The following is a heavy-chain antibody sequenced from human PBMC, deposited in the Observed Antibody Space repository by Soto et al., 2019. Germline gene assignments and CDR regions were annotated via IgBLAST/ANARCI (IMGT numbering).Heavy chain of an antibody. CDR3: ARDRYSSSTYYYYYYGMDV. CDR2: TYYRSKWYN. CDR1: GDRVSSNSAA. D-gene: IGHD6-6*01. V-gene: IGHV6-1*01. Sequence: SQTLSLTCAISGDRVSSNSAAWNWIRQSPSRGLEWLGRTYYRSKWYNDYAVSVKSRITINPDTSKNQFSLQLNSVTPEDTAVYYCARDRYSSSTYYYYYYGMDVWGQGTTVTVSS. J-gene: IGHJ6*02.